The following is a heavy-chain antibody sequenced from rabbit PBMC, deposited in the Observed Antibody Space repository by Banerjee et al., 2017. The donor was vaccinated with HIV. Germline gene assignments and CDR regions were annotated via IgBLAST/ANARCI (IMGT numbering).Heavy chain of an antibody. J-gene: IGHJ4*01. V-gene: IGHV1S40*01. CDR3: ARDLAGVIGWNFNF. CDR1: GFDFSSSA. D-gene: IGHD4-1*01. Sequence: QSLEESGGDLVKPGASLKLSCKASGFDFSSSAMCWVRQAPGKRPEWIACIYGGGGSTYYASWAKGRFTISKTSSTTVTLQMTSLTAADTATYFCARDLAGVIGWNFNFWGPGTLVTVS. CDR2: IYGGGGST.